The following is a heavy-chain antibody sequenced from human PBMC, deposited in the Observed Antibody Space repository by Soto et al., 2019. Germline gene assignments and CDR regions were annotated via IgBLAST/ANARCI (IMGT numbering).Heavy chain of an antibody. J-gene: IGHJ6*02. CDR3: ARDRLLGAAAGIFQPDGMDV. V-gene: IGHV3-33*01. D-gene: IGHD6-13*01. CDR2: IWCDGSNK. Sequence: QVQLVESGGGVVQPGRSLRLSCAASGFTFSSYGMHWVRQAPGKGLEWVAVIWCDGSNKYYADSVKGRFTISRDNSKNTLYLQMNSRRAEDTAVYYCARDRLLGAAAGIFQPDGMDVCGQGTTVTVSS. CDR1: GFTFSSYG.